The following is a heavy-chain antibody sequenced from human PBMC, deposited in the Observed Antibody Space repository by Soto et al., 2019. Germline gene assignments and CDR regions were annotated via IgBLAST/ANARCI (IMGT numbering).Heavy chain of an antibody. D-gene: IGHD3-10*01. J-gene: IGHJ4*02. CDR1: VFTFSLFE. V-gene: IGHV3-48*03. Sequence: PGGSLRIACASSVFTFSLFELHWVRQAPGKGLDWISYISSSGSTAYYASSVEGRFTISRDNANNSVYLQMDSLRAEDTALYYCTRAAWFTYLSFYWGQGALVTVSS. CDR2: ISSSGSTA. CDR3: TRAAWFTYLSFY.